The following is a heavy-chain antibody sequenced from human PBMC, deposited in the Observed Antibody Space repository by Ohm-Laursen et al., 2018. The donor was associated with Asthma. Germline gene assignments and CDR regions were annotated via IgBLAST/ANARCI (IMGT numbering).Heavy chain of an antibody. CDR1: GYTFTSYY. CDR2: INPSGGST. CDR3: ARSYSSSWQRRNWFDP. J-gene: IGHJ5*02. Sequence: GASVKVSCKASGYTFTSYYMHWVRQAPGQGLEWMGIINPSGGSTSYAQKFQGRVTMTRDTSTSTVYMELSSLRSEDTAVYYCARSYSSSWQRRNWFDPWGQGTLVTVSS. D-gene: IGHD6-13*01. V-gene: IGHV1-46*03.